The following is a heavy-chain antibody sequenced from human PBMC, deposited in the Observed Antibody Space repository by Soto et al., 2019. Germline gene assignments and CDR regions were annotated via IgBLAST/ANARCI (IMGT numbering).Heavy chain of an antibody. J-gene: IGHJ4*02. Sequence: GGSLRLSCAASGFTVSSYGMHWVRQAPGKGLEWVAVIWYDGSNKYYADSVKGRFTISRDNSKNTLYLQMNSLRAEDTAVYYCAREKYSSSWYDYWGQGTLVTVSS. CDR2: IWYDGSNK. D-gene: IGHD6-13*01. V-gene: IGHV3-33*01. CDR1: GFTVSSYG. CDR3: AREKYSSSWYDY.